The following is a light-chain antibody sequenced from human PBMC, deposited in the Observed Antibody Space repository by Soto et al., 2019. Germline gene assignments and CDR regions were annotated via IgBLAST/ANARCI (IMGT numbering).Light chain of an antibody. Sequence: QSVLTQPASVSGSSGQSSPLSCAGTSSIGGAYTYVSRYQQRPGKAPQRIILAVNHRPSGVSGRVSGSKSRNTASLTISGLQGYDKADYFSTTYTPRSPHVFGTGPKV. CDR3: TTYTPRSPHV. CDR1: SSIGGAYTY. V-gene: IGLV2-14*01. J-gene: IGLJ1*01. CDR2: AVN.